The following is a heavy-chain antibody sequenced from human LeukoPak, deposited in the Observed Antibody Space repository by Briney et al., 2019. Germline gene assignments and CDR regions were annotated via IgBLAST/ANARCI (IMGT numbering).Heavy chain of an antibody. D-gene: IGHD5-24*01. CDR1: GGTFSSCA. J-gene: IGHJ6*02. CDR2: IIPIFGTA. V-gene: IGHV1-69*01. CDR3: ARDAERWLQGGYYYYGMDV. Sequence: SVKVSCKASGGTFSSCAISWVRQAPGQGLEWMGGIIPIFGTANYAQKFQGRVTITADESTSTAYMELSSLRSEDTAVYYYARDAERWLQGGYYYYGMDVWGQGTTVTVSS.